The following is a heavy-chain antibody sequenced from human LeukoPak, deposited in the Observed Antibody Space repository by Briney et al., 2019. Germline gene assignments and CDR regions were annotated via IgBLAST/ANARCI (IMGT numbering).Heavy chain of an antibody. V-gene: IGHV4-59*01. D-gene: IGHD1-7*01. CDR3: ARDTLELRP. CDR1: GGSISGYY. J-gene: IGHJ5*02. Sequence: PSETLSLTCTVSGGSISGYYWSWIRQPPGKGLEWIGYIYNSGSTNYNPSLKSRVTMSVDTSKNQFSLKLSSVTAADTAVYYCARDTLELRPWGQGTLVTVSS. CDR2: IYNSGST.